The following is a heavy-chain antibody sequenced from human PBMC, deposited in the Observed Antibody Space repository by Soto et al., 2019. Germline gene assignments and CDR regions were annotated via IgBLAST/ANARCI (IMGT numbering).Heavy chain of an antibody. CDR1: GYTFTGYY. V-gene: IGHV1-2*04. Sequence: QVQLVQSGAEVKKPGASVKVSCKASGYTFTGYYMHWVRQAPGQGLEWMGWINPNSGGTNYAQKFQGWVTMTRDTSSSTAYMELSRLRSDDTAVYYCARDLVAATMVRGGRNWFDPWGQGTLVTVSS. CDR2: INPNSGGT. D-gene: IGHD3-10*01. CDR3: ARDLVAATMVRGGRNWFDP. J-gene: IGHJ5*02.